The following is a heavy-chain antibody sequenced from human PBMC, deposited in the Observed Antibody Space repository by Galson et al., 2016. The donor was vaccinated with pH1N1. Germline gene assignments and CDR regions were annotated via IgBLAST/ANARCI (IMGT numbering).Heavy chain of an antibody. CDR2: MNQDGNKK. J-gene: IGHJ4*02. CDR1: GFTLSSYW. CDR3: AKASTGYSAEGFDY. Sequence: SLRLSCAASGFTLSSYWMSWVRQAPGKGLEWVANMNQDGNKKYYVDSVKSRFTISRDNARNSLYLQMNSLRPEDTALYYCAKASTGYSAEGFDYWGQGTLVTASS. D-gene: IGHD6-13*01. V-gene: IGHV3-7*03.